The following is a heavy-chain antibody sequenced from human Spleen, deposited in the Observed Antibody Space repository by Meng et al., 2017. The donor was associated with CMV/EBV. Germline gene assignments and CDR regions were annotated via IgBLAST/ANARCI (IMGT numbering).Heavy chain of an antibody. CDR3: AREGISYYFGMDV. Sequence: ASGYPFTDFFIHWVRQDPGQGLEWLGWINPNSGSTNLAQKFQGRVTMTRDKAISTAYMELSSLGSDDTAIYYCAREGISYYFGMDVWGQGTTVTVSS. CDR2: INPNSGST. V-gene: IGHV1-2*02. J-gene: IGHJ6*02. CDR1: GYPFTDFF. D-gene: IGHD2-21*01.